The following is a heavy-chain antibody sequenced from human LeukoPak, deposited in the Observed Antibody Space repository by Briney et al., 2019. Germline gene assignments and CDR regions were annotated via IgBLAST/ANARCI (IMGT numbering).Heavy chain of an antibody. V-gene: IGHV4-34*01. Sequence: SETLSLTCAVYGGSFSGYYWSWIRQPPGKGLEWIGEINHSGSTNYNPSLKSRVTISVDTSKNQFSLKLSSVTAADTAVYYCARGQEQWRPFDYWGQGTLVTVSS. J-gene: IGHJ4*02. CDR2: INHSGST. CDR3: ARGQEQWRPFDY. D-gene: IGHD6-19*01. CDR1: GGSFSGYY.